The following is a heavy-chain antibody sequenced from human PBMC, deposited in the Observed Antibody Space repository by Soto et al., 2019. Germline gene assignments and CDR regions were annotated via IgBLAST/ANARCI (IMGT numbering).Heavy chain of an antibody. CDR3: ASGPKEGYCISISCYGFVAYFDY. Sequence: SETLSLTCTVSGGSISSGGYYWSWIRQHPGKGLEWIGYIYYSGSTYYNPSLKSRVTISVDTSKNQFSLKLSSVTAADTAVYYCASGPKEGYCISISCYGFVAYFDYWGQGTLVTVSS. CDR1: GGSISSGGYY. J-gene: IGHJ4*02. D-gene: IGHD2-2*01. CDR2: IYYSGST. V-gene: IGHV4-31*03.